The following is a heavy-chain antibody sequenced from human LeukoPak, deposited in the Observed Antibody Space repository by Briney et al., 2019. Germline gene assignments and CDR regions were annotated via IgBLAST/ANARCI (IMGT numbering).Heavy chain of an antibody. Sequence: ASVKVSCKASGYTFTGYYMHWARQAPGQGLEWMGWINPNSGGTNYAQKFQGRVTMTRDTSISTAYMELSRLRSDDTAVYYCARDAALRAHYYYYYYMDVWGKGTTVTISS. CDR2: INPNSGGT. V-gene: IGHV1-2*02. CDR3: ARDAALRAHYYYYYYMDV. J-gene: IGHJ6*03. CDR1: GYTFTGYY. D-gene: IGHD2-15*01.